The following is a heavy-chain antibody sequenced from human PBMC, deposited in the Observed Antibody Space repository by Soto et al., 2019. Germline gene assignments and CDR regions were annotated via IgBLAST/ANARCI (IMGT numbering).Heavy chain of an antibody. D-gene: IGHD4-17*01. V-gene: IGHV1-18*01. CDR2: ISAYNGNT. CDR1: GYTFTSYG. CDR3: ARYFSVTHYYYYMDV. J-gene: IGHJ6*03. Sequence: GASVKVSCKASGYTFTSYGISWVRQAPGQGLEWMGWISAYNGNTNYSQKLQGRVTMTTDTSTSTAYMELRSLRSDDTAVYYCARYFSVTHYYYYMDVWGKGTTVTVSS.